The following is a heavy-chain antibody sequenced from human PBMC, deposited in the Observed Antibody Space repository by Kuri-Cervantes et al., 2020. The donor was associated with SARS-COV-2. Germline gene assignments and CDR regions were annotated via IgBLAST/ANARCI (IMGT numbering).Heavy chain of an antibody. CDR3: TRGRYQLLSIHIFDI. D-gene: IGHD2-2*01. CDR1: GYSISSGYS. Sequence: GSLRLSCSVSGYSISSGYSWGWIRLPPGKGLEWIGSIDQSGTTYYSPSLKSRVTISVVTSKNQFSLKLNSVTAADTAVYYCTRGRYQLLSIHIFDIWGQGTMVTVSS. CDR2: IDQSGTT. V-gene: IGHV4-38-2*02. J-gene: IGHJ3*02.